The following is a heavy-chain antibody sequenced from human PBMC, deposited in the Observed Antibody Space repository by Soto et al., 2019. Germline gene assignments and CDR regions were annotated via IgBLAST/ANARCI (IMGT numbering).Heavy chain of an antibody. CDR1: GFTFSSYG. V-gene: IGHV3-30*18. J-gene: IGHJ6*02. Sequence: GGSLRLSCAASGFTFSSYGMHWVRQAPGKGLEWVAVISYDGSNKYYADSVKGRFTISRDNSKNTLYLQMNSLRAEDTAVYYCAKGGRSRHYYYGMDVWGQGTTVTVSS. CDR2: ISYDGSNK. CDR3: AKGGRSRHYYYGMDV.